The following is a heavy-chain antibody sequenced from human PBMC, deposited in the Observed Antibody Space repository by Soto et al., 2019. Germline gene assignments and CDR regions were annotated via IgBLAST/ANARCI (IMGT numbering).Heavy chain of an antibody. CDR2: ISSSSSYI. V-gene: IGHV3-21*01. CDR3: ARVGRHGYNHFDI. Sequence: EVQLVESGGGLVKPGGSLRLSCAASGFTFSSYTMNWVRQAPGKGLEWVSTISSSSSYIYYADSVKGRFTISRDNAKNSLYLQMNSLRAEDTAVYYCARVGRHGYNHFDIWGQGTMVTVSS. J-gene: IGHJ3*02. CDR1: GFTFSSYT. D-gene: IGHD1-1*01.